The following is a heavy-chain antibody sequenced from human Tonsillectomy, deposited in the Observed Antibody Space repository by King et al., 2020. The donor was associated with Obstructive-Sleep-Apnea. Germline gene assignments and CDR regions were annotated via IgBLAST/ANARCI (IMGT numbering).Heavy chain of an antibody. V-gene: IGHV3-73*01. CDR3: SRQTNSGHDF. CDR2: VRRKAANFAT. J-gene: IGHJ4*02. Sequence: CVRQTPVNGLEWVGHVRRKAANFATSYATSVKGSFTISIDESKYTLYLEMNSLNIEDTAVYYFSRQTNSGHDFWGQGTRVTVSS. D-gene: IGHD6-19*01.